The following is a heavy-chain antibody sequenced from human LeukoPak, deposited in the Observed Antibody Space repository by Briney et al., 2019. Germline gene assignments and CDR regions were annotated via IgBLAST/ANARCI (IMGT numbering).Heavy chain of an antibody. CDR3: ARARNPYGDPCGMDV. V-gene: IGHV3-30-3*01. J-gene: IGHJ6*02. CDR1: GFTFSSYA. CDR2: ISYDGSNK. D-gene: IGHD4-17*01. Sequence: GGSLRLSCAASGFTFSSYAMHWVRQAPGKGLEWVAVISYDGSNKYYADSVKGRFTISRDNSKNTLYLQMNSLRAEDTAVYYCARARNPYGDPCGMDVWGQGTTVTVSS.